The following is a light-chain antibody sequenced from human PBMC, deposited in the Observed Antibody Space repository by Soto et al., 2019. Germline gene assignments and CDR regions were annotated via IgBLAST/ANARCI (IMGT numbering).Light chain of an antibody. CDR3: SSYAASDSCVV. CDR1: SSDVGGYNY. Sequence: QSALTQPPSASGSPGQSVTISCTGTSSDVGGYNYVSWYQHHPDKAPQLIIYEVYKRPSGVPDRFSGAKSGNTASLTVSGLQAEDEAEYYCSSYAASDSCVVFGGGTQLTVL. CDR2: EVY. V-gene: IGLV2-8*01. J-gene: IGLJ2*01.